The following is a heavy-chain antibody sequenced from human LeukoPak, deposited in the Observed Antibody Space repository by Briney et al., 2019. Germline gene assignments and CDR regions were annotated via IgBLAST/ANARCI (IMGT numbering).Heavy chain of an antibody. CDR1: GGSISSSSYY. V-gene: IGHV4-39*07. J-gene: IGHJ5*02. CDR3: ARDVWGRPSWGNWFDP. D-gene: IGHD7-27*01. Sequence: PSETLSVTCTVSGGSISSSSYYWGWIRQPPGKGLEWIGSIYYSGSTYYNPSLKSRVTISVDTSKNQFSLKLSSVTAADTAVYYCARDVWGRPSWGNWFDPWGQGTLVTVSS. CDR2: IYYSGST.